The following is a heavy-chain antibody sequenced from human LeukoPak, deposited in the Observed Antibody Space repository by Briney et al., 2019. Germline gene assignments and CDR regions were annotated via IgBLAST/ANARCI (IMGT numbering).Heavy chain of an antibody. CDR3: ARGDSSGYFPHYYYYYGMDV. CDR2: IYYSGST. V-gene: IGHV4-59*01. J-gene: IGHJ6*02. CDR1: GGSISSYY. D-gene: IGHD3-22*01. Sequence: SETLSLTCTVSGGSISSYYWSWIRQPPGKGLEWIGYIYYSGSTNYNPSLKSRVTISVDTSKNQFSLKLSSVTAADTAVYYCARGDSSGYFPHYYYYYGMDVWGQGTTVTVSS.